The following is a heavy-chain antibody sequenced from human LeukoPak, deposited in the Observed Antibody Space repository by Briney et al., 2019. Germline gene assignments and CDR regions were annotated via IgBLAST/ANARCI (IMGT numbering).Heavy chain of an antibody. D-gene: IGHD3-10*01. CDR2: ISSSSSYI. V-gene: IGHV3-21*01. Sequence: GGSLRLSCAASGFTFSSYSMNWVRQAPGKGLEWVSSISSSSSYIYYADSVKGRFTISRDNAKNSLYLQMNGLRAEDTAVYYCVTSMVRGVILHWFDPWGQGTLVTVSS. CDR3: VTSMVRGVILHWFDP. CDR1: GFTFSSYS. J-gene: IGHJ5*02.